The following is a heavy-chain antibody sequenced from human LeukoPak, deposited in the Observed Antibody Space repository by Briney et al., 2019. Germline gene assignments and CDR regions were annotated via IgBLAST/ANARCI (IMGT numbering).Heavy chain of an antibody. CDR2: IKEDGSEK. V-gene: IGHV3-7*05. D-gene: IGHD4-17*01. Sequence: GGSLRLSCAASGFSISRYWMHSVRQAPGKGLEWVANIKEDGSEKNHVDSLKDRFTISRDNAKNAVFLQMNSLRAEDTAIYYCARDIRYGDSNYWRQETLVTVSS. J-gene: IGHJ4*02. CDR3: ARDIRYGDSNY. CDR1: GFSISRYW.